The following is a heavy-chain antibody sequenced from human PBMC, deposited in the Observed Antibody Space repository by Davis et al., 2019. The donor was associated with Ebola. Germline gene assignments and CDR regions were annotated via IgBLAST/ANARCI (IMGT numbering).Heavy chain of an antibody. V-gene: IGHV1-69*04. CDR1: GGTFSSYA. Sequence: SVKVSCKASGGTFSSYAISWVRQAPGQGLEWMGRIIPILGIANYAQKLQGRVTMTTDTSTSTAYMELRSLRSDDTAVYYCARDGYRSVWGQGTTVTVSS. D-gene: IGHD5-24*01. CDR3: ARDGYRSV. CDR2: IIPILGIA. J-gene: IGHJ6*02.